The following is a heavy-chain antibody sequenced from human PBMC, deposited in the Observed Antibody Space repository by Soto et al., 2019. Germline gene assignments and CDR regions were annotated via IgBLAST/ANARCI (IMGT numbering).Heavy chain of an antibody. CDR3: AREGISIYGMDV. Sequence: ASVKVSCKASGGTFSSYTISWVRQAPGQGLEWMGRIIPILGIANYAQKFQGRVTITADKSTSTAYMELSSLRSEDTAVYYCAREGISIYGMDVWGQGTTVTVSS. CDR1: GGTFSSYT. J-gene: IGHJ6*02. CDR2: IIPILGIA. V-gene: IGHV1-69*04.